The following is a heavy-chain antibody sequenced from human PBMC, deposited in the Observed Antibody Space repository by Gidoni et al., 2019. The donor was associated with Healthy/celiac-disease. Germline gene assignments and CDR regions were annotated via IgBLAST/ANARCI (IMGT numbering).Heavy chain of an antibody. V-gene: IGHV3-23*01. CDR2: ISGSGGNK. D-gene: IGHD3-10*01. CDR1: GFTFRSYA. CDR3: AKSGGGLLWFGELSD. J-gene: IGHJ4*02. Sequence: EVQLLESGGGLVQPGGSLRLSCAASGFTFRSYAMSWVRQAPGKGLEWVSAISGSGGNKYYADSVKGRFTISRDNSKNTLYLQMNSLRAEDTAVYYCAKSGGGLLWFGELSDWGQGTLVTVSS.